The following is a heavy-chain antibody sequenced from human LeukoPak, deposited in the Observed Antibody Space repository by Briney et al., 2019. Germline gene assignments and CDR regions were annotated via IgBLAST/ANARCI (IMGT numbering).Heavy chain of an antibody. CDR3: AKGETEGGGLAHAY. D-gene: IGHD2-15*01. V-gene: IGHV3-23*01. Sequence: GGSLRLSCAASGFTYPNFAMSWVRQAPGKGLEWVSAISGRGGSTYYADAVKGRFTISRDNSKNTLYLQMNRLSAEDTAEYYWAKGETEGGGLAHAYWGQGPLVTVSS. CDR1: GFTYPNFA. CDR2: ISGRGGST. J-gene: IGHJ4*02.